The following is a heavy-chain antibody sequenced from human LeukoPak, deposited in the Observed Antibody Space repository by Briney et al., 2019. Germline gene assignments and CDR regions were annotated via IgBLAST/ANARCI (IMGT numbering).Heavy chain of an antibody. CDR1: GFSFSSYA. CDR3: TIRPGSYDN. J-gene: IGHJ4*02. Sequence: GGSLRLSCAASGFSFSSYAMNWVRQAPGKGLEWGGRIKSKTDGGTTDYAAPVKGRFTISRDDSKNTLYLQMNSLKTEDTAVYYCTIRPGSYDNWGQGTLVTVSS. CDR2: IKSKTDGGTT. V-gene: IGHV3-15*01. D-gene: IGHD3-10*01.